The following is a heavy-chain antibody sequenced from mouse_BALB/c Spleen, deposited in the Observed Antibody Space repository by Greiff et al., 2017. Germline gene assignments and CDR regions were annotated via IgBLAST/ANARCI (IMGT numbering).Heavy chain of an antibody. CDR2: IDPSDSYT. CDR3: TAYYGILFAY. V-gene: IGHV1S127*01. Sequence: QVQLKESGAELVKPGASVKMSCKASGYTFTSYWMHWVKQRPGQGLEWIGTIDPSDSYTSYNQKFKGKATLTVDTSSSTAYMQLSSLTSEDSAVYYCTAYYGILFAYWGQGTLVTVSA. CDR1: GYTFTSYW. J-gene: IGHJ3*01. D-gene: IGHD2-10*01.